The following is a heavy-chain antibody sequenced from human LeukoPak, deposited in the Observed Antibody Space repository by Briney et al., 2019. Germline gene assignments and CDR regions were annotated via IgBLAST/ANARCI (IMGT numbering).Heavy chain of an antibody. J-gene: IGHJ4*02. V-gene: IGHV3-13*01. CDR3: VREARGYHYTYFDY. CDR2: IASGFHT. CDR1: GFTLGSHD. D-gene: IGHD5-18*01. Sequence: GGSLRLSCTASGFTLGSHDMHWVCQTTGEGLQWVAAIASGFHTFYAGSVKGRFTVSREDAKKSLYLQMNSLRAGDTAVYYCVREARGYHYTYFDYWGQGTLVTVSS.